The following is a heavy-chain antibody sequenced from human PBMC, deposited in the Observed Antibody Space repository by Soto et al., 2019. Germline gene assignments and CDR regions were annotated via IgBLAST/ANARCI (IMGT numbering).Heavy chain of an antibody. CDR2: IKQDGSEK. Sequence: GGALRLSCAASNFAFSICWMSWVRQAPGKGLEWVANIKQDGSEKYYVDSVKGRFTISRDNAKNSLYLQMNSLRAEDTAVYYCARDGYGGNSVSVFDYWGQGTLVTVSS. V-gene: IGHV3-7*03. J-gene: IGHJ4*02. D-gene: IGHD4-17*01. CDR3: ARDGYGGNSVSVFDY. CDR1: NFAFSICW.